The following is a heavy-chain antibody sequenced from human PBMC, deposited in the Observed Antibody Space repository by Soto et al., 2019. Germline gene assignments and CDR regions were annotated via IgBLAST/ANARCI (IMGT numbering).Heavy chain of an antibody. CDR1: GFTFSSYS. Sequence: EVQLVESGGGLVKPGGSLRLSCAASGFTFSSYSMNWVRQAPGKGLEWVSSISSSSSYISYADSVKGRFTISRDNARNSLYLQINGLRAEDTAVYYCARDDRGSFPLYYFDYWGQGTLVTVSS. V-gene: IGHV3-21*01. J-gene: IGHJ4*02. D-gene: IGHD1-26*01. CDR2: ISSSSSYI. CDR3: ARDDRGSFPLYYFDY.